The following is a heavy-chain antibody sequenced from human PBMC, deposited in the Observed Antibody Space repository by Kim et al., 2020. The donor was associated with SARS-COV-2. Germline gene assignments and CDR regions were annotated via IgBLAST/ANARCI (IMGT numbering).Heavy chain of an antibody. CDR2: FDPESGET. CDR1: GYSFSELS. V-gene: IGHV1-24*01. D-gene: IGHD4-17*01. J-gene: IGHJ6*02. Sequence: ASVKVSCKVSGYSFSELSMHWVRQAPGKGLEWMGSFDPESGETKYTQKLQGRITMTEDTLTDTAYMELSNLRSEDTAVYYCATTERKVRSKDTFFYGMDVWGQGTTVSVS. CDR3: ATTERKVRSKDTFFYGMDV.